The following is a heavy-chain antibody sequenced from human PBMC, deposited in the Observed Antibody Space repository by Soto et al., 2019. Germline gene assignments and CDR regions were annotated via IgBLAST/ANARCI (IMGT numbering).Heavy chain of an antibody. CDR1: GGSISSYY. CDR2: IYYSGST. V-gene: IGHV4-59*01. CDR3: ARGEYYYDSSGYRRYYFDY. J-gene: IGHJ4*02. D-gene: IGHD3-22*01. Sequence: PSETLSLTCTVSGGSISSYYWSWIRQPPGKGLEWIGYIYYSGSTNYNPSLKSRVTISVDTSKNQFSLKLSSVTAADTAVYYCARGEYYYDSSGYRRYYFDYWGQGTLVTVSS.